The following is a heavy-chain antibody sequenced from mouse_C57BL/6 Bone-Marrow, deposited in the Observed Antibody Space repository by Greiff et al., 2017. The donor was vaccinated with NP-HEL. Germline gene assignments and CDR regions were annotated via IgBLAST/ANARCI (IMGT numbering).Heavy chain of an antibody. CDR3: ARERGWLLDY. V-gene: IGHV1-42*01. Sequence: DVKLVESGPELVKPGASVKISCKASGYSFTGYYMNWVKQSPEKSLEWIGEINPSTGGTTYNQKFKAKATLTVDKSSSTAYMQLKSLTSEDSAVYYCARERGWLLDYWGQGTTLTVSS. CDR1: GYSFTGYY. D-gene: IGHD2-3*01. CDR2: INPSTGGT. J-gene: IGHJ2*01.